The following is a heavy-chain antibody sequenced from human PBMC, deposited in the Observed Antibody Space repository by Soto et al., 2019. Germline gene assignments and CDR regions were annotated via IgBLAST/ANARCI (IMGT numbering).Heavy chain of an antibody. CDR1: GFTFSSHG. CDR3: ARSIVIVPAAAPWYYYGVDV. D-gene: IGHD2-2*01. V-gene: IGHV3-30*03. CDR2: VSHDGNNK. J-gene: IGHJ6*02. Sequence: GGSLRLSCAASGFTFSSHGMHWVRQAPGKGLEWVAAVSHDGNNKYYAGSVKGRFTISRDKSKNTLSLQMNSLRAEDTALYYCARSIVIVPAAAPWYYYGVDVWGQGTTVTVSS.